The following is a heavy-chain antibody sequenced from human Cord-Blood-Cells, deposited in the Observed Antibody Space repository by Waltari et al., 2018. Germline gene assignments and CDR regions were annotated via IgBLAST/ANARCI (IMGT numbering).Heavy chain of an antibody. CDR1: GGSISSSSYY. V-gene: IGHV4-39*01. CDR3: ARHEGMWFDP. Sequence: QLQLQESGPGLVKPSETLSLTCTVSGGSISSSSYYWGWIRQPPGKGLEWIGSIYYSGSTYYNPSLKSRVTISVDTSKNQFSLKMSSVTAADTAVYYCARHEGMWFDPWGQGTLVTVSS. J-gene: IGHJ5*02. CDR2: IYYSGST. D-gene: IGHD3-10*01.